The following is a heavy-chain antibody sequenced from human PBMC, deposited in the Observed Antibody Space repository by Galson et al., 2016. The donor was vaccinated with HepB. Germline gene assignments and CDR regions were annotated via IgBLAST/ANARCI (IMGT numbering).Heavy chain of an antibody. J-gene: IGHJ6*02. CDR2: ISRSSRRI. CDR1: GFTFSSYN. CDR3: ARDREGTSWFSGDYDHYGMDV. V-gene: IGHV3-21*01. Sequence: SLRLSCAASGFTFSSYNMNWVRQAPGKGLEWVSSISRSSRRIYYADSVKGRFTISRDNAKNSLYLQMNSLRVEDTAVYFCARDREGTSWFSGDYDHYGMDVWGQGTTVTVSS. D-gene: IGHD6-13*01.